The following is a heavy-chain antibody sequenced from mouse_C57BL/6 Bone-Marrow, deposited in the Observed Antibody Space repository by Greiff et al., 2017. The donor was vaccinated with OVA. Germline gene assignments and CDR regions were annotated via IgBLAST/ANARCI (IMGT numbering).Heavy chain of an antibody. J-gene: IGHJ2*01. CDR3: AETYWDGCCFDY. V-gene: IGHV2-5*01. CDR2: IWRGGST. CDR1: GFSLTSYG. Sequence: VQLQESGPGLVQPSQCLSITCTVSGFSLTSYGVHWVRQSPGKGLEWLGVIWRGGSTDYNAAFMSRLTITKDNTKSKVFFKMNSLQADDTAIYYCAETYWDGCCFDYWGQGTTLTVSS. D-gene: IGHD4-1*01.